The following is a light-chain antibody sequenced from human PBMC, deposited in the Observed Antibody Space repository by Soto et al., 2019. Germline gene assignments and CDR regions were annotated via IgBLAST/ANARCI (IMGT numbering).Light chain of an antibody. CDR2: AND. CDR3: AAWDDSLNGRV. V-gene: IGLV1-44*01. Sequence: QSVLTQPPLASGTPGQRVTISWSGSNSDIGDNTVNWYQQLPGTAPKLLIFANDQRPSGVPDRFSGSKSGTSASLAISGLHSEDEADYYCAAWDDSLNGRVFGGGTKLTVL. J-gene: IGLJ3*02. CDR1: NSDIGDNT.